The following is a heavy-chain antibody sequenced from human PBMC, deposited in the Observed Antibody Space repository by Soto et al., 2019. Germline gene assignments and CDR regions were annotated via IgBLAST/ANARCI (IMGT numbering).Heavy chain of an antibody. Sequence: GGSLRLSCAASGFTFSNYAMSWVRQAPGKGLEWVSSISGSGRITDYADFVKGRFTISRDSSKDALYLEMNSLRADDTAVYFCAKDPYSDVWSGYFPYFDYWAQGILVTVSS. CDR3: AKDPYSDVWSGYFPYFDY. J-gene: IGHJ4*02. CDR2: ISGSGRIT. CDR1: GFTFSNYA. V-gene: IGHV3-23*01. D-gene: IGHD3-3*01.